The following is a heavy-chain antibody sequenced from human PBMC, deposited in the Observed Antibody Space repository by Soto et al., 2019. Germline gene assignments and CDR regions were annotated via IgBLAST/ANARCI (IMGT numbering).Heavy chain of an antibody. CDR1: GGTFSSYA. D-gene: IGHD4-17*01. J-gene: IGHJ4*02. CDR3: AREKKDGLRGAGDY. Sequence: GASVKVSCKASGGTFSSYAISWVRQAPGQGLEWMGGIIPIFGTANYAQKFQGRVTMTTDTSTSTAYMELRSLRSDDTAVYYCAREKKDGLRGAGDYWGQGTLVTVSS. CDR2: IIPIFGTA. V-gene: IGHV1-69*05.